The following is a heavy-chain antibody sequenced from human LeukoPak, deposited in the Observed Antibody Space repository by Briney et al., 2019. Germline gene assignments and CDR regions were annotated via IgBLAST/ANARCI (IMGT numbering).Heavy chain of an antibody. CDR1: GFTFSSYA. D-gene: IGHD6-13*01. Sequence: GGSLRLSCAASGFTFSSYAMSWVRQAPGKGLGWVSAISGSGGSTYYAGSVKGRFTISRDNSKNTLYLQMNSLRAEDTAVYYCASSSWQRNYWGQGTLVTVSS. CDR3: ASSSWQRNY. V-gene: IGHV3-23*01. J-gene: IGHJ4*02. CDR2: ISGSGGST.